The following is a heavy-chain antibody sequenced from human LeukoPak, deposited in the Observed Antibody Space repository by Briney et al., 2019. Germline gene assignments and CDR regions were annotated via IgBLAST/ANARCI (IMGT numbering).Heavy chain of an antibody. J-gene: IGHJ2*01. CDR3: ARDNVLGYFDL. V-gene: IGHV4-31*03. D-gene: IGHD2-8*01. CDR2: IYYSGST. Sequence: SETLSLTCTVSGYSISSGYYWSLIRQHPGKGLEWIGYIYYSGSTYYNPSLKSRVTISVDTSKNQFSLKLSSVTAADTAVYYCARDNVLGYFDLWGRGTLVTVSS. CDR1: GYSISSGYY.